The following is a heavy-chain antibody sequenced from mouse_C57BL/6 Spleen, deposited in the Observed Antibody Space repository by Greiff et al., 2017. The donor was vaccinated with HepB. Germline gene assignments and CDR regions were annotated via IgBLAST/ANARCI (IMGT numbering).Heavy chain of an antibody. D-gene: IGHD2-1*01. J-gene: IGHJ4*01. Sequence: EVQRVESGGGLVKPGGSLKLSCADSGFTFSSYAMSWVRQTPAKRLEWVATISDGGSYTYYPDNVKGRFTISRDNAKNNLYLQMSHLKSEDTAMYYCARVFYPDAMDYWGQGTSVTVSS. CDR3: ARVFYPDAMDY. CDR2: ISDGGSYT. V-gene: IGHV5-4*01. CDR1: GFTFSSYA.